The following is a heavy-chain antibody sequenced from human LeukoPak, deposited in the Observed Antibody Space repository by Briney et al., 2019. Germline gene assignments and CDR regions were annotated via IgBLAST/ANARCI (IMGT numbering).Heavy chain of an antibody. CDR3: ARGGQFLEWYSDNWFDP. D-gene: IGHD3-3*01. CDR1: GGSISSGGYY. CDR2: IYYSGST. J-gene: IGHJ5*02. Sequence: SQTLSLTCTVSGGSISSGGYYWSWIRQHPGKGLEWIGYIYYSGSTYYNPSLKSRVTISVDTSKNQFSLKLSSVTAADTAVYYCARGGQFLEWYSDNWFDPWGQGTLVTVSS. V-gene: IGHV4-31*03.